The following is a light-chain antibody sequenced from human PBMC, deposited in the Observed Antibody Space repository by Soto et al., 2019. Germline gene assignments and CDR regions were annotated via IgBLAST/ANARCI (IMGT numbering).Light chain of an antibody. Sequence: QSVLTQPPSVSGAPGQRVTISCTGSSSNIGANYDVHWYQQRPGTAPKLLIFGNSNRPSGVPDRFSGSKSGTSASLAITGLQAEDEADYYCSSYTSSSTYVVFGGGTKLTVL. J-gene: IGLJ2*01. CDR1: SSNIGANYD. V-gene: IGLV1-40*01. CDR3: SSYTSSSTYVV. CDR2: GNS.